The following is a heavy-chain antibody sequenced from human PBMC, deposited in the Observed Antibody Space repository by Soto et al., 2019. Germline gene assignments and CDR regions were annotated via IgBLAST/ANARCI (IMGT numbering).Heavy chain of an antibody. CDR2: INAGNGNT. CDR1: GYTFTSYA. Sequence: VASVKVSCKASGYTFTSYAMHWVRQAPGQRLEWMGWINAGNGNTKYSQKFQGRVTITRDTSASTAYMKLSSLRSEDTAVYYCARDSAIYDILTGACFDYWGQGTMVTVSS. V-gene: IGHV1-3*01. J-gene: IGHJ4*02. CDR3: ARDSAIYDILTGACFDY. D-gene: IGHD3-9*01.